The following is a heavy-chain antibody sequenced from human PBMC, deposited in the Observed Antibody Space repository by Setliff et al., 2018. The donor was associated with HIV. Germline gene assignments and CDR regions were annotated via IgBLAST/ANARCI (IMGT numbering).Heavy chain of an antibody. Sequence: PSETLSLTCAVYVESFSGFYWSWIRQPPGKGLEWIGEINHSGSTNYNPSLKSRVTISVDTSKKHFSLNLKPVTAADTAVYYCALTGHRLLRGYMDVWGKGTTVTVSS. D-gene: IGHD2-15*01. CDR3: ALTGHRLLRGYMDV. V-gene: IGHV4-34*01. CDR2: INHSGST. J-gene: IGHJ6*03. CDR1: VESFSGFY.